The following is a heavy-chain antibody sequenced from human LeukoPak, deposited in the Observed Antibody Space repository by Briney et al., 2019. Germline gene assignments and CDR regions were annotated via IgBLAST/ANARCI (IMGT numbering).Heavy chain of an antibody. CDR1: GFTFSSYT. CDR2: ISSSSSYI. J-gene: IGHJ3*02. D-gene: IGHD6-19*01. CDR3: ARSTVAATVAFDI. Sequence: GGSLRLSCAASGFTFSSYTMNWARQAPGKGLEWVSSISSSSSYIYYADSVKGRFTISRDNAKNSLYLQMNSLGAEDTAVYYCARSTVAATVAFDIWGRGTMVTVSS. V-gene: IGHV3-21*01.